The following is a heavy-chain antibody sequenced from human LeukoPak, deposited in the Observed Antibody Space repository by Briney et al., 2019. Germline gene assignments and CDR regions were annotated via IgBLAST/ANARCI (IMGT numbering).Heavy chain of an antibody. J-gene: IGHJ4*02. D-gene: IGHD3-22*01. CDR2: IYYSGST. Sequence: SETLSLTCTVSGVSISSYYWSWIRQPPGKGLEWIGYIYYSGSTNYNPSLKSRVTISVDTSKNQFSLKLSSVTAADTAVYYCARGAVDYYDSSGYYYPPFDYWGQGTLVTVSS. CDR1: GVSISSYY. CDR3: ARGAVDYYDSSGYYYPPFDY. V-gene: IGHV4-59*01.